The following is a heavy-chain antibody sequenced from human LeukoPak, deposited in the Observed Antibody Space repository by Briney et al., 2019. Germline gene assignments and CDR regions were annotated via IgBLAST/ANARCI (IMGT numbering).Heavy chain of an antibody. CDR1: GGSISSSSYY. D-gene: IGHD6-19*01. CDR2: IYYSGST. J-gene: IGHJ4*02. CDR3: ARIRYSSGWYSLDY. V-gene: IGHV4-39*07. Sequence: SETLSLTCTVSGGSISSSSYYWGWIRQPPGKGLEWIGSIYYSGSTYYNPSLKSRVTISVDTSKNQFSLKLSSVTAADTAVYYCARIRYSSGWYSLDYWGQGTLVTVSP.